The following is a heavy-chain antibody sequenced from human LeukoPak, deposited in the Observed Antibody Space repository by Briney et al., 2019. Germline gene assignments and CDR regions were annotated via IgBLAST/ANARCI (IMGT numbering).Heavy chain of an antibody. CDR3: ARVITFGGVIVYYYYYYMDV. D-gene: IGHD3-16*02. Sequence: GGSLRLSCAASGFTFSSYSMNWVRQAPGKGREWVSSISSSSSYIYYADSVKGRFTISRDNAKNSLYLQMNSLRAEDTAVYYCARVITFGGVIVYYYYYYMDVWGKGTTVTVSS. J-gene: IGHJ6*03. CDR2: ISSSSSYI. CDR1: GFTFSSYS. V-gene: IGHV3-21*01.